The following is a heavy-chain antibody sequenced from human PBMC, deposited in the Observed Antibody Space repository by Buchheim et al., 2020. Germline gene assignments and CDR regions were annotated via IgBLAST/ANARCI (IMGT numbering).Heavy chain of an antibody. CDR3: ARYYRGYLDY. V-gene: IGHV3-33*01. Sequence: QVQLVESGGGVVQPGMSLRLSCAASGFTFSSYAMHWVRQAPGKGLEWVAVIWSDGGTKYYADSVKGRFTISRDNSKNTLYLQTNSLRAEDMAVNYCARYYRGYLDYWGQGTL. D-gene: IGHD3-10*01. J-gene: IGHJ4*02. CDR2: IWSDGGTK. CDR1: GFTFSSYA.